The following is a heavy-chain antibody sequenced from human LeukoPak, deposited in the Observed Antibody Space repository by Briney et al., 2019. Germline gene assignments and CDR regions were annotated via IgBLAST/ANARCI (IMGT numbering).Heavy chain of an antibody. CDR2: IYYSEST. CDR1: VGSISSYF. Sequence: WETLSLACSLSVGSISSYFWSWVRQPPGKGLGWIGYIYYSESTNYNPSLKSRVTISVDTSKNQFSLKMSSVTAADTAVYYCARDACSSGFFFDYWGQGTLVTVSS. CDR3: ARDACSSGFFFDY. J-gene: IGHJ4*02. D-gene: IGHD6-19*01. V-gene: IGHV4-59*01.